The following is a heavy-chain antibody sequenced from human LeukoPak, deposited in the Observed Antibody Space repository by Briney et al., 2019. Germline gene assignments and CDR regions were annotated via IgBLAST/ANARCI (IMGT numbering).Heavy chain of an antibody. CDR2: ISGGGGTT. D-gene: IGHD3-10*01. Sequence: GGSLRLSCAASGFRFSSYAMTWVRQAPGKGLEWVSAISGGGGTTYYADYVRGRFTISRDSSKNTLYLQMSSLRAEDTAVYYCAKDGTNYYGSGSSDVWGKGTTVTVSS. J-gene: IGHJ6*04. CDR3: AKDGTNYYGSGSSDV. CDR1: GFRFSSYA. V-gene: IGHV3-23*01.